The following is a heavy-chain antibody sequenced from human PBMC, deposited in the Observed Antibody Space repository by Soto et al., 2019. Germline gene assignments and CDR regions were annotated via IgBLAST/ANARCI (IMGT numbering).Heavy chain of an antibody. D-gene: IGHD3-10*01. CDR2: IIPIFGTA. V-gene: IGHV1-69*06. CDR1: GGTFSSYA. CDR3: GVLPAPGGAFDI. Sequence: QVQLVQSGAEVKKPGSSVKVSCKASGGTFSSYAISWVRQAPGQGLEWMGGIIPIFGTANYAQKFQGRVTITPTKPTGTAYMELRSVKSKERAGNYGGVLPAPGGAFDIWGQGTMATV. J-gene: IGHJ3*02.